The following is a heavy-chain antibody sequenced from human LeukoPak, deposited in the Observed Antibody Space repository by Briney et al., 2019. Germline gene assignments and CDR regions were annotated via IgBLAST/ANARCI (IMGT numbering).Heavy chain of an antibody. CDR2: INHSGST. CDR3: ARGQVEWLRFGIYGP. D-gene: IGHD5-12*01. V-gene: IGHV4-34*01. Sequence: SETLSLTCAVYGGSFSGYYWSWIRQPPGKGLEWIGEINHSGSTSYNPSLKSRVTISVDTSKNQFSLKLSSVTAADTAVYYCARGQVEWLRFGIYGPWGQGTLVTVSS. CDR1: GGSFSGYY. J-gene: IGHJ5*02.